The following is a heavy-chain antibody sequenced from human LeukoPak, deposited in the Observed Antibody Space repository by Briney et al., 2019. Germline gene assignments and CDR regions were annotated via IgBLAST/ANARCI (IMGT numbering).Heavy chain of an antibody. CDR3: ERYSGSYYFDY. Sequence: PSETLSLTYTVSGGSISSYYWSWIRQPPGKGLEWIGYIYYSGSTNYNPSLKSRVTISVDTSKNQFSLKLSSVTAADTAVYYCERYSGSYYFDYWGQGTLVTVSS. CDR1: GGSISSYY. D-gene: IGHD1-26*01. J-gene: IGHJ4*02. V-gene: IGHV4-59*01. CDR2: IYYSGST.